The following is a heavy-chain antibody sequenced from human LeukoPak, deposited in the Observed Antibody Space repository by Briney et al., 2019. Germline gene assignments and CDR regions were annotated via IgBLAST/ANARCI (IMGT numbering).Heavy chain of an antibody. J-gene: IGHJ4*02. CDR3: ARGGNYGDYDGYFDY. CDR2: IYYSGST. V-gene: IGHV4-59*08. CDR1: GGSISSYY. D-gene: IGHD4-17*01. Sequence: KASETLSLICTVSGGSISSYYWSWIRQPPGKGLEWIGYIYYSGSTNYNPSLRSRVTISVDTSKNQFSLKLSSVTAADTAVYYCARGGNYGDYDGYFDYWGQGTLVTVSS.